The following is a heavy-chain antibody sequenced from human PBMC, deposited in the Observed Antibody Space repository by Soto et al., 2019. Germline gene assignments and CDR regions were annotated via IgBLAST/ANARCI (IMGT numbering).Heavy chain of an antibody. V-gene: IGHV3-30-3*01. D-gene: IGHD6-19*01. J-gene: IGHJ4*02. CDR3: ARSSNQQWLTAVLDY. CDR1: EFTFSSHA. Sequence: QVQLVESGGGVVQPGRSLRLSCAASEFTFSSHAMHWVRQAPGKGLEWVAVISYDGGNKYYGGSVKGRFTISRDNPKNTVYLQVNSLSAEDTAVYYCARSSNQQWLTAVLDYWGQGTLVTVSS. CDR2: ISYDGGNK.